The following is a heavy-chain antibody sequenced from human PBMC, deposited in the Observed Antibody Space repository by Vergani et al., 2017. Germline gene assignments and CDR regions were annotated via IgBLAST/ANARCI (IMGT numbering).Heavy chain of an antibody. J-gene: IGHJ6*03. V-gene: IGHV4-34*01. CDR3: ARVNTETNGHLYYYYYMDV. D-gene: IGHD4-11*01. CDR2: IDHTGRP. CDR1: GGSFTSYH. Sequence: QVQLQQWGGGLLKPSETLSLTCVVNGGSFTSYHWTRIRQSPGEGLEWVGDIDHTGRPDYNPSLKSRLTMSVDKSRNQFSLTLNSVTATDPAIYFCARVNTETNGHLYYYYYMDVWGQGTAVTVS.